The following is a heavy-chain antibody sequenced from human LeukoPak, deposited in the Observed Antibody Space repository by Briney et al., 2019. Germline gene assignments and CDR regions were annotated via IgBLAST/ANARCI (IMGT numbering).Heavy chain of an antibody. CDR2: IHASGNSK. CDR1: GFTSSGSG. J-gene: IGHJ1*01. V-gene: IGHV3-30*02. CDR3: ARSLTDREYFQH. Sequence: PGGSLRLSCAPSGFTSSGSGMHWVRQAPGKGLEWLTFIHASGNSKYYADSVKGRFTISRDNSKNTLSLQMNSLRVEDTGVYYCARSLTDREYFQHWGQGTLVTVSS.